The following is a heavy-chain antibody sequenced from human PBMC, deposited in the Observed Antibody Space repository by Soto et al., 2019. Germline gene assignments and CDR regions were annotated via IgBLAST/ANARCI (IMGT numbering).Heavy chain of an antibody. D-gene: IGHD6-19*01. CDR1: GFTFSDYA. V-gene: IGHV3-30*18. CDR2: VSHDGRNT. J-gene: IGHJ4*02. Sequence: VQLVESGGGVVQPGRSLRLSCAASGFTFSDYAMHWVRQAPGKGLEWVAVVSHDGRNTPYADSVKGRFTISRDSSKFTVSLEMTSLRAEDTAVYYCAKGGRQWLVTSDFNYWGQGALVPVSS. CDR3: AKGGRQWLVTSDFNY.